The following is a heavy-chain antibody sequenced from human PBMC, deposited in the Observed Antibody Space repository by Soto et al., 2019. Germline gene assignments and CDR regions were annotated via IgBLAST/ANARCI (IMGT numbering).Heavy chain of an antibody. J-gene: IGHJ3*02. CDR2: IYYSGST. D-gene: IGHD2-21*01. Sequence: PSETLSLTCTVSGGSISSSSYYWGWIRQPPGKGLEWIGSIYYSGSTYYNPSLKRHVTISEHTAKNQITLTLSSVTTADSTVYYCVRHVLTIYVVGDAFDIWGQGTMVTVSS. V-gene: IGHV4-39*01. CDR3: VRHVLTIYVVGDAFDI. CDR1: GGSISSSSYY.